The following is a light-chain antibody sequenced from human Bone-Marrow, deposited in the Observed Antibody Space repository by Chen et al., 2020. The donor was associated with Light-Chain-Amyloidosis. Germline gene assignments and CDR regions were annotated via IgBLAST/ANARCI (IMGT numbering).Light chain of an antibody. CDR1: SSDIGGHDF. CDR2: EVV. Sequence: QSALTQPASVSGSPGQSITISCTGTSSDIGGHDFVSWYQQYPGKAHKLLIYEVVIRPSGVSNRFSGSKSGNTASLTVSGLQAEDEGTYYCSSYTSTSTLWVFGGGTNLAVL. CDR3: SSYTSTSTLWV. J-gene: IGLJ3*02. V-gene: IGLV2-14*01.